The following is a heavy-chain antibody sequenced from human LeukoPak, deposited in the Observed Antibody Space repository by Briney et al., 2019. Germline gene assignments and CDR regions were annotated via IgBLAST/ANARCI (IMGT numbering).Heavy chain of an antibody. CDR1: GFTFSSYG. Sequence: PGRSLRLSCAASGFTFSSYGMHWVRQAPGKGLEWVAVIWYDGSNKYYADYVKGRFTISRDNSKNPMYLQMNSLRAEDTAVYYCAREEQGGQYYYYYYGMDVWGQGTTVTVSS. V-gene: IGHV3-33*01. CDR2: IWYDGSNK. D-gene: IGHD1/OR15-1a*01. J-gene: IGHJ6*02. CDR3: AREEQGGQYYYYYYGMDV.